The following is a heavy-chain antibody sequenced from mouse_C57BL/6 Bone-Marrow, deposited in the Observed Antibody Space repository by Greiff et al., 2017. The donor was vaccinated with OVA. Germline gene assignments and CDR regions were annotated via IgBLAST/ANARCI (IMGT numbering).Heavy chain of an antibody. D-gene: IGHD1-1*01. CDR1: GFNIKDYY. CDR3: ARITTVLPYYFDF. Sequence: VQLQQSGAELVKPGASVKLSCTASGFNIKDYYMHWVKQRTEQGLEWIGRIDPEDGATKYAPKFQGKATITADTSSNTAYMQLSSLTSEDTAVYYCARITTVLPYYFDFWGQGTTLTVSS. CDR2: IDPEDGAT. J-gene: IGHJ2*01. V-gene: IGHV14-2*01.